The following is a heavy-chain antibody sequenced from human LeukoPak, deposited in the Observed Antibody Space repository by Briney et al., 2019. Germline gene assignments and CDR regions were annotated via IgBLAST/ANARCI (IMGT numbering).Heavy chain of an antibody. CDR3: AIGYGDYPNR. V-gene: IGHV1-46*01. J-gene: IGHJ5*02. CDR1: GYTFTSYY. D-gene: IGHD4-17*01. Sequence: ASVKVSCKASGYTFTSYYMHWVRQAPGQGLEWMGIINPSGGSTSYAQKFQGRVTMTEDTSTDTAYMELSSLRSEDTAVYYCAIGYGDYPNRWGQGTLVTVSS. CDR2: INPSGGST.